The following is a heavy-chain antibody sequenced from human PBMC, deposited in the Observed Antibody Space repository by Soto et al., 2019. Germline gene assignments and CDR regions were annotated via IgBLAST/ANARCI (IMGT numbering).Heavy chain of an antibody. CDR1: GGSISSGGYY. CDR2: IYYSGST. V-gene: IGHV4-31*03. D-gene: IGHD5-18*01. CDR3: ARGSAPGYSYGYTFDY. Sequence: LTCTVSGGSISSGGYYWSWIRQHPGKGLEWIGYIYYSGSTYYNPSLKSRVTISVDTSKNQFSLKLSSVTAADTAVYYCARGSAPGYSYGYTFDYWGQGTLVTVSS. J-gene: IGHJ4*02.